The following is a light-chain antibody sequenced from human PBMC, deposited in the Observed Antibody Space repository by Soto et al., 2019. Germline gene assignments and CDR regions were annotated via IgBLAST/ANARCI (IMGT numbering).Light chain of an antibody. Sequence: EIVMTQSPATLSVSPGERATLSCRASQNISSNLAWYQQKPGQAPRVLIEGASTRATGIPARFSGSGSGTEFTLTISSLQSEDFAAYYCQQYNNWLWTFGQGTKVEIK. V-gene: IGKV3-15*01. CDR3: QQYNNWLWT. CDR1: QNISSN. J-gene: IGKJ1*01. CDR2: GAS.